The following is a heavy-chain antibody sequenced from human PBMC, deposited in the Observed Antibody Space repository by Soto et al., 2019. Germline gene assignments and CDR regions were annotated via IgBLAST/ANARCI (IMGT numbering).Heavy chain of an antibody. V-gene: IGHV3-15*07. CDR2: IKSKPDGETT. CDR1: GFAFTNVW. Sequence: QLVESGGGFVKPGGALALSCAGAGFAFTNVWLHWVRQAPGKGLEWVGRIKSKPDGETTDYAAPVKGRFTISRDDSPNTLYLQMNSLQTEDSGLYYCNTYYDDGGCHTPLWGQGTMVTVSS. J-gene: IGHJ4*02. CDR3: NTYYDDGGCHTPL. D-gene: IGHD3-22*01.